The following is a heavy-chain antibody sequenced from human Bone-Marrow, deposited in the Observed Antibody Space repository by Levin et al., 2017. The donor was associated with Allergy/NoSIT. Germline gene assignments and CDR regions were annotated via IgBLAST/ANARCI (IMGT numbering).Heavy chain of an antibody. D-gene: IGHD2-8*01. Sequence: SQTLSLTCAISGASISSGDYYWNWIRQPPGKGLEWIGYIYYGRTTYYNPSLKGRLLISLDAPKNAFSLRVTSLTAADTAVYFCAGAHTNSSFALDHWGQGTLVAVSS. CDR3: AGAHTNSSFALDH. J-gene: IGHJ4*02. CDR1: GASISSGDYY. CDR2: IYYGRTT. V-gene: IGHV4-30-4*01.